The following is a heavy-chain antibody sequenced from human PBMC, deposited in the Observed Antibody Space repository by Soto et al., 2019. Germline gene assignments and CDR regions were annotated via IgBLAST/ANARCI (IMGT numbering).Heavy chain of an antibody. CDR1: GGSISSGDYY. Sequence: SETLSLTCTVSGGSISSGDYYWGWIRQPPGKGLEWIGYIYYSGSTYYNPSLKSRVTISVDTSKNQSSLKLSSVTAADTAVYYCARDNILGILYGGMDVWGQGTTVTVSS. D-gene: IGHD3-3*01. J-gene: IGHJ6*02. V-gene: IGHV4-30-4*01. CDR3: ARDNILGILYGGMDV. CDR2: IYYSGST.